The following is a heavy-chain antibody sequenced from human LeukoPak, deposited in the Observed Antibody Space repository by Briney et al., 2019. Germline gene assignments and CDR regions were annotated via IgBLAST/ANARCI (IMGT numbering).Heavy chain of an antibody. D-gene: IGHD6-25*01. J-gene: IGHJ5*02. CDR2: ISSSSSTI. V-gene: IGHV3-48*04. CDR1: GFTFSSYS. Sequence: GGSLRLSCAASGFTFSSYSMNWVRQAPGKGLEWVSYISSSSSTIYYVDSVKGRFTISRDNAKNSLYLQMNSLRVEDTAVYYCAKSLLSSGGFDPWGQGTLVTVSS. CDR3: AKSLLSSGGFDP.